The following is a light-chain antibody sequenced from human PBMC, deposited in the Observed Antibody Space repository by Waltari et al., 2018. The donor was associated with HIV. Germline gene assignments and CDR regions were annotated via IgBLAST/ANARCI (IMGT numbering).Light chain of an antibody. V-gene: IGLV2-14*01. Sequence: QSALTQPASVSGSPGQSITISCTGTSTDVGGYNYVSWYQHHPGKAPNVMIYEVSKRTSWVSNRFSGAKAGNTASLTISGLQAEDEADYYCSSYTSSTTWVFGGGTKLTVL. CDR1: STDVGGYNY. CDR2: EVS. CDR3: SSYTSSTTWV. J-gene: IGLJ3*02.